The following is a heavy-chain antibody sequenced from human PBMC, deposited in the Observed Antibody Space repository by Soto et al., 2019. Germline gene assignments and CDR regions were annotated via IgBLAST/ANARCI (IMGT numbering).Heavy chain of an antibody. Sequence: EVQLLESGGGLAQPGGSLRLSCEVSGFTFRKYVMTWVRQAPGKGLEWVSCLSSTGGSTYYADSVRGRCTVSRDNSKNTLFLQMNSLRAEDTAIYYCAKDQGFLEWIPQGGLDVWGPGTTVAVSS. V-gene: IGHV3-23*01. J-gene: IGHJ6*02. CDR2: LSSTGGST. CDR1: GFTFRKYV. CDR3: AKDQGFLEWIPQGGLDV. D-gene: IGHD3-3*01.